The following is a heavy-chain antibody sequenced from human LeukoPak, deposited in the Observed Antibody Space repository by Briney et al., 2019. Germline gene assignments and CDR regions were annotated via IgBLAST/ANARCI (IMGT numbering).Heavy chain of an antibody. D-gene: IGHD3-3*01. Sequence: PGGSLRLSCAASGFTFSSYSMNWVRQAPGKGLEWVSSISSSSSYIYYADSVKGRFTISRDNAKNSLYLQMNSLRAEDTAVYYCARGVYYDFWSGYWSGDAFDIWGQGTMVTVSS. V-gene: IGHV3-21*01. CDR2: ISSSSSYI. CDR1: GFTFSSYS. J-gene: IGHJ3*02. CDR3: ARGVYYDFWSGYWSGDAFDI.